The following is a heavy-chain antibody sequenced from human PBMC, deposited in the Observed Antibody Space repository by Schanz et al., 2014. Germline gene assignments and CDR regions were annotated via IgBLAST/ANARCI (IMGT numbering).Heavy chain of an antibody. Sequence: EVQVVESGGGLVQPGGSLRLSCTASGFNSDVYAMHLVRQAPGKGLEWVSNIPWNGAAIGYAGSVRGRFTISRDSAKNSLYLQMNSLRPEDTALYYCAKGSRSGSKDMDVWGKGTTVTVSS. V-gene: IGHV3-9*02. D-gene: IGHD3-10*01. CDR2: IPWNGAAI. CDR3: AKGSRSGSKDMDV. J-gene: IGHJ6*03. CDR1: GFNSDVYA.